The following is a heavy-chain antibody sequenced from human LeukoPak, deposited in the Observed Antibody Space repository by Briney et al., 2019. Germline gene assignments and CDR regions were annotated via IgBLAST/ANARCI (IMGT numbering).Heavy chain of an antibody. CDR3: ARDLEYCSGGSCYDWFDP. J-gene: IGHJ5*02. CDR2: ISSSSSYI. Sequence: GGSLRLSCAASGFTFSSYSMNWVRQAPGKGLEWVSSISSSSSYIYYADSVKGRFTISRDNAKNSLYPQMNSLRAEDTAVYCCARDLEYCSGGSCYDWFDPWGQGTLVTVSS. V-gene: IGHV3-21*01. CDR1: GFTFSSYS. D-gene: IGHD2-15*01.